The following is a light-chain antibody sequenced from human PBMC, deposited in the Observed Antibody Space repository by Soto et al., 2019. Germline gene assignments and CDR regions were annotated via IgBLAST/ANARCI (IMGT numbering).Light chain of an antibody. V-gene: IGKV1-5*03. Sequence: DIQMTQSPSTLSGSVGDRVTITCRASQTISSWLAWYQQKPGKAPKLLIYKPSTLKSGVPSRFSGSGYGTEFTLTISSLQPDDFSTYYCQHYSSYSEAFGQGTKVELK. CDR2: KPS. CDR1: QTISSW. CDR3: QHYSSYSEA. J-gene: IGKJ1*01.